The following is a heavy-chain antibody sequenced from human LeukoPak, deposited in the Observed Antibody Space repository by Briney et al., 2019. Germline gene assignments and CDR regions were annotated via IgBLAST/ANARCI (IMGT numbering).Heavy chain of an antibody. J-gene: IGHJ4*02. Sequence: PSQTLSLTCTVSGGSISSGGYYWSWIRQPPGKGLEWIGYIYHSGSTCYNPSLKSRVTISVDRSKNQFSLKLSSVTAADTAVYYCAREATVTKPSYWGQGTLVTVSS. CDR3: AREATVTKPSY. D-gene: IGHD4-17*01. CDR1: GGSISSGGYY. CDR2: IYHSGST. V-gene: IGHV4-30-2*01.